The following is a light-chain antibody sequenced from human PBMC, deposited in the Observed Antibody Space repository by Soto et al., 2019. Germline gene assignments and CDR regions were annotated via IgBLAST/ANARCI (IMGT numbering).Light chain of an antibody. CDR2: GNS. V-gene: IGLV1-40*01. CDR3: RSYHSGLSVLV. Sequence: QSVLTQPPSVSGAPGQRVTISCTGSISNIGAGYDVHWYQQLPGTAPKLLIYGNSNRPSGVPDRFSGSKSGTSASLAITGLRVEDESDYSCRSYHSGLSVLVFGTGTKV. CDR1: ISNIGAGYD. J-gene: IGLJ1*01.